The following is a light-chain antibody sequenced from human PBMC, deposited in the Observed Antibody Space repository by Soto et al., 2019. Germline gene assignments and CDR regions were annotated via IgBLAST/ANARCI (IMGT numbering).Light chain of an antibody. Sequence: EIVLTQSPGTLSVSPGERATLSCRASQTIRDSYVAWYQQKPGQAPRLLIYGASNRATGVPDRFSGRGSGTGFTLFISRLEPEDFAVYYCQQYGSSPLTFGGGTKVEIK. CDR2: GAS. V-gene: IGKV3-20*01. CDR1: QTIRDSY. CDR3: QQYGSSPLT. J-gene: IGKJ4*01.